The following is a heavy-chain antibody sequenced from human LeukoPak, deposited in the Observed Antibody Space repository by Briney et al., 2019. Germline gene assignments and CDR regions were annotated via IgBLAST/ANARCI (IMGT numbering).Heavy chain of an antibody. J-gene: IGHJ4*02. CDR3: AREKSAAAAPYDY. D-gene: IGHD6-13*01. CDR2: ISADGGSP. Sequence: GGSLRLSCAASGFTFGSYAMSWVRQAPGKGLEWVSAISADGGSPWYAGSVRGRSTISRDNAKNSLYLQMNSLRAEDTAVYYCAREKSAAAAPYDYWGQGTLVTVSS. V-gene: IGHV3-23*01. CDR1: GFTFGSYA.